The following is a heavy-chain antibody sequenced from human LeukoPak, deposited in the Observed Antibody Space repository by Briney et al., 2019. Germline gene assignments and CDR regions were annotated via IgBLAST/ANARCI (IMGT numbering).Heavy chain of an antibody. V-gene: IGHV3-21*01. Sequence: GGSLRLSCAASGFTFSSYSMDWVRQAPGKGLEWVSSISSSSSYIYYADSVKRRFTISRDNAKNSLYLQMNSLRAEDTAVYYCARDLLVGASFDYWGQGTLVTVSS. D-gene: IGHD1-26*01. CDR1: GFTFSSYS. CDR3: ARDLLVGASFDY. CDR2: ISSSSSYI. J-gene: IGHJ4*02.